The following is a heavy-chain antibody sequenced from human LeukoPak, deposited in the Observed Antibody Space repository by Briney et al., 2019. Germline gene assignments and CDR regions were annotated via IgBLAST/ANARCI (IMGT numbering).Heavy chain of an antibody. CDR1: GFTLSSYS. CDR2: ISSRSSTI. CDR3: ARETYAPFDY. V-gene: IGHV3-48*02. Sequence: PGGSLRLSCAASGFTLSSYSMNWVRQAPRKGLEWVSYISSRSSTIYYADSVKGRFTISRDNAKNSLYLQMNSLRDEDTAVYYCARETYAPFDYWGQGALVTVSS. J-gene: IGHJ4*02. D-gene: IGHD4-17*01.